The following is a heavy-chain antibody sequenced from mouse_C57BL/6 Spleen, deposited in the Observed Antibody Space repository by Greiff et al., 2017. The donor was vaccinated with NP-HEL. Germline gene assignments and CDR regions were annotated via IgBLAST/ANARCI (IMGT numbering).Heavy chain of an antibody. V-gene: IGHV1-76*01. D-gene: IGHD2-1*01. Sequence: QVQLQQSGAELVRPGASVKLSCKASGYTFTDYYINWVKQRPGQGLEWIARIYPGSGNTYYNEKFKGKATLTAEKSSSTAYMQLSSLTSEDSAVYFCARSIYYGNYEDAMDYWGQGTSVTVSS. CDR2: IYPGSGNT. CDR3: ARSIYYGNYEDAMDY. J-gene: IGHJ4*01. CDR1: GYTFTDYY.